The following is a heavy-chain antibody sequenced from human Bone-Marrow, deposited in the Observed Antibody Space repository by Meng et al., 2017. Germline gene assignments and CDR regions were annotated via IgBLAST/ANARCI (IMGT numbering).Heavy chain of an antibody. CDR1: GYTFTGYY. V-gene: IGHV1-2*06. D-gene: IGHD3-22*01. J-gene: IGHJ3*02. Sequence: ASVKVSCKASGYTFTGYYMHWVRQALGQGLEWMGRINPNSGGTNYAQKFQGRVTMTRDTSISTAYMELSRLRSDDTAVYYCARDLGVVVSFRGGLDAFDIWGQGTMVTVSS. CDR2: INPNSGGT. CDR3: ARDLGVVVSFRGGLDAFDI.